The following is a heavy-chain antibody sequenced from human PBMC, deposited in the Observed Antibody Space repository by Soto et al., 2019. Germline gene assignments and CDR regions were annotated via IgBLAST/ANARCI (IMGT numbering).Heavy chain of an antibody. CDR3: ARDQDVVVPAATNPVDY. V-gene: IGHV3-21*01. Sequence: EVQLVESGGGLVKPGGSLRLSCAASGFTFSSYSMNWVRQAPGKGLEWVSSIISSSSYIYYADSVKGRFTISRDNAKNSLYLQMNSLRAEDTAVYYCARDQDVVVPAATNPVDYWGQGTLVTVSS. CDR2: IISSSSYI. D-gene: IGHD2-2*01. J-gene: IGHJ4*02. CDR1: GFTFSSYS.